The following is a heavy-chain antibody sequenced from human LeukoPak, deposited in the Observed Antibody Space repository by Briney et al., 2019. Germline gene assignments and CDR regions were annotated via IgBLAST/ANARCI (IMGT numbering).Heavy chain of an antibody. CDR3: ARQVMKQQLVRDYYYGMDV. J-gene: IGHJ6*02. Sequence: PGESLNISCTGSGYSFTSYWIGWVRHMPGKGLEWMGIIYPGDSDTRYSPSFQGQVTISADKSISTAYLQWSSLKASDTAMYYCARQVMKQQLVRDYYYGMDVWGQGTTVTVSS. CDR1: GYSFTSYW. CDR2: IYPGDSDT. V-gene: IGHV5-51*01. D-gene: IGHD6-13*01.